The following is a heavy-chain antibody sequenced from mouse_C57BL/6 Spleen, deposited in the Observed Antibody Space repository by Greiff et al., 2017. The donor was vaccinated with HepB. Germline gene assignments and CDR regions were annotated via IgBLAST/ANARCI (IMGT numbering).Heavy chain of an antibody. CDR2: INYDGSST. D-gene: IGHD2-1*01. CDR3: ARAYGNYWFAY. J-gene: IGHJ3*01. CDR1: GFTFSDYY. Sequence: DVKLVESEGGLVQPGSSMKLSCTASGFTFSDYYLAWVRQVPEKGLEWVANINYDGSSTYYLDSLKSRFIISRDNAKNILYLQMSSLKSEDTATYYCARAYGNYWFAYWGQGTLVTVSA. V-gene: IGHV5-16*01.